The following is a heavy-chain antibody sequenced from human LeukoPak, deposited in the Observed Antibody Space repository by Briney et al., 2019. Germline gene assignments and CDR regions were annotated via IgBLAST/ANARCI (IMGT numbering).Heavy chain of an antibody. D-gene: IGHD5-18*01. J-gene: IGHJ6*03. CDR2: INHSGST. Sequence: SETLSLTCAVYGGSFSGYNWSWIRQSPGKGLEWIGEINHSGSTNYNPSLKSRVTISVDTSKNQFSLKLSSVTAADTAVYYCARKFGRYSYGTICYYHHMDVWGKGTTVTVSS. CDR3: ARKFGRYSYGTICYYHHMDV. V-gene: IGHV4-34*01. CDR1: GGSFSGYN.